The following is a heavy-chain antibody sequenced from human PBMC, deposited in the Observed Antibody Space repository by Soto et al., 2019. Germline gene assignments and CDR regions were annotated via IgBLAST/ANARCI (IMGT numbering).Heavy chain of an antibody. D-gene: IGHD3-9*01. CDR2: IKDDGSEK. CDR1: GFSFITYW. CDR3: VRAISGSFAL. V-gene: IGHV3-7*04. Sequence: EVQLVESGGGLVQSGGSLRLSCEASGFSFITYWMNWVRQAPGKGLEWLASIKDDGSEKQYVDSVKGRFTISRDNAKNSLSLQMNSRGEVNTAVYYCVRAISGSFALWGHGTLVIVSS. J-gene: IGHJ4*01.